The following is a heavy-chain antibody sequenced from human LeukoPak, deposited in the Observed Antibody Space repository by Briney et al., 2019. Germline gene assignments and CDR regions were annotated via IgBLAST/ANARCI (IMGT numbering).Heavy chain of an antibody. Sequence: GGSLRLSCAASGFTFSSYEMNWVRQAPGKGLEWVSYISSSGSTIYYADSVKGRFTISRDNAKNSLYLQMNSLRAEDTAVYYCARGAVGAPFDYWGQGTLVTVSS. J-gene: IGHJ4*02. D-gene: IGHD1-26*01. CDR2: ISSSGSTI. V-gene: IGHV3-48*03. CDR1: GFTFSSYE. CDR3: ARGAVGAPFDY.